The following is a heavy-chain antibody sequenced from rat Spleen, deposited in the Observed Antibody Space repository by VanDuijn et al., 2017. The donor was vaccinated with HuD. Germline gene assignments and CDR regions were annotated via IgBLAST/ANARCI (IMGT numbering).Heavy chain of an antibody. V-gene: IGHV5-19*01. D-gene: IGHD1-12*02. CDR2: ISPSGGNT. J-gene: IGHJ2*01. CDR1: GLSFSNYG. CDR3: TTDTFYDGTYYPGGFDY. Sequence: EVQLVESGGGLVQPGRSMKLSCAASGLSFSNYGMHWIRQAPTKGLEWVASISPSGGNTYYRDSVKGRFTISRDNAKSTLYLQLDSLRSEDTATYYCTTDTFYDGTYYPGGFDYWGQGVMVTVSS.